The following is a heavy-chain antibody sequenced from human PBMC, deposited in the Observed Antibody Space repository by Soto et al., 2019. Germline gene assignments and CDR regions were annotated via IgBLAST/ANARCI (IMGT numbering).Heavy chain of an antibody. V-gene: IGHV4-39*01. J-gene: IGHJ2*01. Sequence: QLQVQESGPGLVKPSETLSLTCSVSGDSIGSSKQYWGWIRQPPGKGPEWIGSIYSNGKTYHNPSLKSRVTLSINPSKNQFSLRMNSLTAADTSTYYCAKHPWNPFVRPYWHFDLCGRGILVTVSS. D-gene: IGHD1-1*01. CDR2: IYSNGKT. CDR1: GDSIGSSKQY. CDR3: AKHPWNPFVRPYWHFDL.